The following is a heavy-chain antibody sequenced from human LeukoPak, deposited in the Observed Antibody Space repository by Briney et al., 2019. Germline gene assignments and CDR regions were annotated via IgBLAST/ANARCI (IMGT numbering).Heavy chain of an antibody. CDR3: ARNYCSGGSCLDY. CDR2: IYYSGST. D-gene: IGHD2-15*01. J-gene: IGHJ4*02. CDR1: GGSISSYY. V-gene: IGHV4-59*12. Sequence: SETLSLTCTVSGGSISSYYWSWIRQPPGKGLEWIGYIYYSGSTNYNPSLKSRVTISVDTSKNQFSLKLSSVTAADTAVYYCARNYCSGGSCLDYWGQGTLVTVSS.